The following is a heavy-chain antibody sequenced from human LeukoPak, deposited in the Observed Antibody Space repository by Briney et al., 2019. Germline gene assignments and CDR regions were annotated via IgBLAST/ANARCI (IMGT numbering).Heavy chain of an antibody. Sequence: SETLSLTCTVSGYSISSGYYWGWIRHPPGKGLEWTGRIDHSGRTYYNPPLKSRITISVDTSKNQFTLKLSSVTAADTAVYYCARDSALAQAVMFDYWGKGTLVTVSS. CDR3: ARDSALAQAVMFDY. CDR1: GYSISSGYY. V-gene: IGHV4-38-2*02. J-gene: IGHJ4*02. CDR2: IDHSGRT. D-gene: IGHD6-19*01.